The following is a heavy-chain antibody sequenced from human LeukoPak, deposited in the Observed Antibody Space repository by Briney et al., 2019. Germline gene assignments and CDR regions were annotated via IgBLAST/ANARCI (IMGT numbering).Heavy chain of an antibody. V-gene: IGHV3-23*01. J-gene: IGHJ4*02. CDR3: AKSYLQIVTLTAPYFDS. CDR1: GFSFSNYA. Sequence: GGSLRLSCAASGFSFSNYAMNWVRQAPGKGLEWVSTSGTGGNTYYTDSVKGRFSISRDNSKNTLYLQMNSLRAEDTAIYYCAKSYLQIVTLTAPYFDSWGQGALVTVSS. CDR2: SGTGGNT. D-gene: IGHD2-21*02.